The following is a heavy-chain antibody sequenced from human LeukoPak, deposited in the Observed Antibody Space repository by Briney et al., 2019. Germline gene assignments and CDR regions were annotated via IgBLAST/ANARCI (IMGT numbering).Heavy chain of an antibody. CDR1: GFTFSSYG. Sequence: GGSLRLSCAASGFTFSSYGMHWVRQAPGKGLEWVAVISYDGSNKYYADSVKGRFTISRDNSKNTLYLQMNSLRAEDTAVYYCAKDVSIWQWLDRLDYWGQGTLVTVSS. CDR3: AKDVSIWQWLDRLDY. D-gene: IGHD6-19*01. CDR2: ISYDGSNK. V-gene: IGHV3-30*18. J-gene: IGHJ4*02.